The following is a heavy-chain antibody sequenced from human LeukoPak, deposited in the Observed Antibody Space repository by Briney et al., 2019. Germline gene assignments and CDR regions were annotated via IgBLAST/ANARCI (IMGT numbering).Heavy chain of an antibody. D-gene: IGHD4-17*01. Sequence: TGGSLRLSCAASGFTFSSYDMHWVRQATGKGLEWVSAIGTAGDTYYPGSVKGRFTISRENAKNSSYLQMNSLRAGDTAVYYCARGETTLSGNGGSIDYWGQGTLVTVSS. CDR3: ARGETTLSGNGGSIDY. CDR2: IGTAGDT. CDR1: GFTFSSYD. V-gene: IGHV3-13*01. J-gene: IGHJ4*02.